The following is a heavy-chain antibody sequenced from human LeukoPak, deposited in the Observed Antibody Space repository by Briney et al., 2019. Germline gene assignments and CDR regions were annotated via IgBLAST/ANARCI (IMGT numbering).Heavy chain of an antibody. J-gene: IGHJ4*02. CDR1: GGSISPYY. D-gene: IGHD4-17*01. CDR2: IFHSGST. CDR3: ARYHYGDYSFDY. Sequence: PSETLSLTCTVSGGSISPYYWSWIRQPPGKGLEWIGQIFHSGSTSYSPSLKSRVTISMDKSKNQISLRLTSVTAADTAVYYCARYHYGDYSFDYWGQGTLVTVSS. V-gene: IGHV4-59*12.